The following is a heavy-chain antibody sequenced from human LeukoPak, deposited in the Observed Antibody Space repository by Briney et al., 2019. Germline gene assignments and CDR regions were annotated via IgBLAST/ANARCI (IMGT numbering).Heavy chain of an antibody. V-gene: IGHV3-30*02. CDR1: GFTFSSYG. CDR3: AKNPVQFWSGFPNLVHP. CDR2: IRYDGSNK. D-gene: IGHD3-3*01. Sequence: GGSLRLSCAASGFTFSSYGMHWVRQAPGKGLEWVAFIRYDGSNKYYADSVKGRFTISRDNSKNTLYLQMNSLRAEDTAVYYCAKNPVQFWSGFPNLVHPWGQGTLGNVS. J-gene: IGHJ5*01.